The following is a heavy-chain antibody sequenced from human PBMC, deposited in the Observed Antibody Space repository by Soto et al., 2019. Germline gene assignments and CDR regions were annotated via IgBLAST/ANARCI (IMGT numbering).Heavy chain of an antibody. Sequence: PGWSMKLSCASSGFTVCDYYMSWIRQAPGKGLEWVSYISSSGSTIYYADSVRGRFIISRDNSKNTLYLQMNSLTADDTAVYYCARDLSDYWGQGTLVTVSS. CDR2: ISSSGSTI. V-gene: IGHV3-11*04. CDR1: GFTVCDYY. CDR3: ARDLSDY. J-gene: IGHJ4*02.